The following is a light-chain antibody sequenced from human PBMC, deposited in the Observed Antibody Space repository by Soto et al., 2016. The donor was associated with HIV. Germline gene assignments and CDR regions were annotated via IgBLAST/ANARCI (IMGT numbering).Light chain of an antibody. CDR2: DDS. CDR1: NLGSKS. CDR3: QVWGSTSDPWV. J-gene: IGLJ3*02. V-gene: IGLV3-21*03. Sequence: SSVLTQPPSVSVAPGKTARITCGGDNLGSKSVHWYQQKPGQAPVLVVYDDSGRPSGIPERFSGSNSGNTATLTISRVEAGDEADYYCQVWGSTSDPWVFGGGTKLTVL.